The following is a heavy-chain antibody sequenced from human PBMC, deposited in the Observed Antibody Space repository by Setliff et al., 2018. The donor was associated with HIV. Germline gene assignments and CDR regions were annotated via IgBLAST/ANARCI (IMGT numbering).Heavy chain of an antibody. CDR1: GYSFTSNW. Sequence: GESLKISCKGSGYSFTSNWIGWVRQMPGKGLEWVGIIYPGDSDTRYSPSFQGQVTISADKSISTAYLQWSTLKASDTAIYYCARRASKASLDYWGQGTLVTVSS. V-gene: IGHV5-51*01. J-gene: IGHJ4*02. CDR3: ARRASKASLDY. CDR2: IYPGDSDT.